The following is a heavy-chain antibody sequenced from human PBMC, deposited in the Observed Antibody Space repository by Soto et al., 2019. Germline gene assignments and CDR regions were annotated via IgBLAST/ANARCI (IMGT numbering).Heavy chain of an antibody. CDR1: GGTFSSYA. J-gene: IGHJ5*01. Sequence: GASVKVSSKASGGTFSSYAISWVRQAPGQGLEWMGGIIPIFGTANYAQKFQGRVTITADESTSTAYMELSSLRSEDTAVYYCAREGYYYSKPWFDYWGQGTLVTVSS. V-gene: IGHV1-69*13. D-gene: IGHD4-4*01. CDR2: IIPIFGTA. CDR3: AREGYYYSKPWFDY.